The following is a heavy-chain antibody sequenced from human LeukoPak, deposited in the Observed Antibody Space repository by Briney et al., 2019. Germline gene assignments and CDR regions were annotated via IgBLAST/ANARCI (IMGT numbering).Heavy chain of an antibody. CDR3: ARDLLASSWYELYYYYGMDV. CDR1: GFTFSSYA. V-gene: IGHV3-30*04. J-gene: IGHJ6*02. Sequence: GRSLRLSCAASGFTFSSYAMHWVRQAPGKGLEWVAVISYDGNNKYYADSVKGRFTISRDNSKNTLYLQMNSLRAEDTAVYYCARDLLASSWYELYYYYGMDVWGQGTTVTVSS. CDR2: ISYDGNNK. D-gene: IGHD6-13*01.